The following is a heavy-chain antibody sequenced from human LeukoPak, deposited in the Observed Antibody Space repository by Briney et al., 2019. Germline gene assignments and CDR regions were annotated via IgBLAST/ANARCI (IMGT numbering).Heavy chain of an antibody. D-gene: IGHD3-22*01. Sequence: GGSLRLSCAASGFTFSGYWMSWVRQAPGKGLEWVANIKQDGSEEYHVDSVKGRFTISRDNAKNSLYLQMNSLRAEDTAMYYCARTVRAIVMPQNAFDIWGQGTLVTVSS. V-gene: IGHV3-7*01. CDR2: IKQDGSEE. J-gene: IGHJ3*02. CDR1: GFTFSGYW. CDR3: ARTVRAIVMPQNAFDI.